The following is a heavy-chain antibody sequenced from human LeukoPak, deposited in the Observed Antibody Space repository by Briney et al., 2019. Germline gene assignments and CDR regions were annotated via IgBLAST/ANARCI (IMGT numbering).Heavy chain of an antibody. Sequence: SETLSLTCTVSGGSISNYYWSWIRQPPGKGLEWIGYIYYSGSTKYNPPLKSRVTISVDTSKNQFSLKLNSVTAADTAVYHCARQSYSSGWFDSWGQGTLVSVSS. V-gene: IGHV4-59*08. D-gene: IGHD6-19*01. J-gene: IGHJ5*01. CDR1: GGSISNYY. CDR3: ARQSYSSGWFDS. CDR2: IYYSGST.